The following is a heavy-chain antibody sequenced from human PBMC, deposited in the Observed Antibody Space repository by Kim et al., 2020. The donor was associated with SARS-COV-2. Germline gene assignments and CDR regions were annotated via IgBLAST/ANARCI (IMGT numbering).Heavy chain of an antibody. CDR3: ARRPYYDSSGYFDF. CDR1: DVSISNYY. J-gene: IGHJ4*02. D-gene: IGHD3-22*01. CDR2: IYHSGSYHSGST. V-gene: IGHV4-59*08. Sequence: SETLSLTCTVSDVSISNYYWSWIRQSPGKGLEWIGHIYHSGSYHSGSTNYNPPLKSRVTISVDTSKNQFSLKLSSVTAADTAVYYCARRPYYDSSGYFDFWGQGTLVTVSS.